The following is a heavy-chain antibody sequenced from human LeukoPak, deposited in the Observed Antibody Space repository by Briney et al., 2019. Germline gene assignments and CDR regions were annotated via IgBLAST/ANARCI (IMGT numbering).Heavy chain of an antibody. J-gene: IGHJ4*02. CDR1: GYTFTGYY. D-gene: IGHD6-13*01. CDR2: INPNSGGT. CDR3: AITKGIAAAGPFDY. V-gene: IGHV1-2*02. Sequence: ASVKVSCKASGYTFTGYYMHWVRQAPGQGLEWMGWINPNSGGTNYAQKFQGRVTMTRDTSISTAYMELSRLRSDDTAVYYCAITKGIAAAGPFDYWGQGTLVTVSS.